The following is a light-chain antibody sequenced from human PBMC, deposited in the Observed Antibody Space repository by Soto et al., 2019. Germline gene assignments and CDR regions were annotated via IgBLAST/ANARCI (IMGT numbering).Light chain of an antibody. CDR2: LNSDGSH. CDR1: SGHSSYA. CDR3: QTWDTDIVL. Sequence: QPVLTQSPSASASLGASVKLTCTLSSGHSSYAIAWQQQQPEKGPRYLMKLNSDGSHSKGDGIPDRFSGSSSGAERYLTITCLQSEDGADYYCQTWDTDIVLFGGGTKLTVL. V-gene: IGLV4-69*01. J-gene: IGLJ2*01.